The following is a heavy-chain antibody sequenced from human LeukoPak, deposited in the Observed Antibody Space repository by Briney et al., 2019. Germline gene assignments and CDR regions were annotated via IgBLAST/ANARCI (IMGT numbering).Heavy chain of an antibody. V-gene: IGHV4-59*01. CDR1: GASINNNF. CDR3: ARDDHFDY. J-gene: IGHJ4*02. Sequence: PSETLSLTCTVSGASINNNFWTWIRQPPGKGLEWIGYIYSSGSAKYNPSLKSRVIISGDTSKNQISLKLSSVTAADTAVYYCARDDHFDYWGQGTLVTVSS. CDR2: IYSSGSA.